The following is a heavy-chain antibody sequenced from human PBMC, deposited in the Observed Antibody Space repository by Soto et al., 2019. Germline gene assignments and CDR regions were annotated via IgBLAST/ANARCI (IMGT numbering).Heavy chain of an antibody. CDR1: GFTFSSYA. V-gene: IGHV3-23*01. CDR2: ISGSGGST. J-gene: IGHJ4*02. CDR3: AVAGPCTNGVCYQLGAPY. D-gene: IGHD2-8*01. Sequence: GGSLRLSCAASGFTFSSYAMSWVRQAPGKGLEWVSAISGSGGSTYYADSVKGRFTISRDNSKNTLYLQMNSLRAEDTAVYYCAVAGPCTNGVCYQLGAPYWGQGTLVTVSS.